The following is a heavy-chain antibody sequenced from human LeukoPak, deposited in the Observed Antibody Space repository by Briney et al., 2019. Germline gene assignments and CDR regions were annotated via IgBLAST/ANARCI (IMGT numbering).Heavy chain of an antibody. D-gene: IGHD3-10*01. CDR2: ISSSSSTI. CDR1: GFTFSSYS. Sequence: PGGSLRLSCAASGFTFSSYSMNWVRQAPGKGLEWVSYISSSSSTIYYADSVKGRFTISRDNAKNSLYLQMNSLRAEDTAVYYCARDPDYYGSGSYYYYYYMDVWGKGTTVTVSS. J-gene: IGHJ6*03. CDR3: ARDPDYYGSGSYYYYYYMDV. V-gene: IGHV3-48*01.